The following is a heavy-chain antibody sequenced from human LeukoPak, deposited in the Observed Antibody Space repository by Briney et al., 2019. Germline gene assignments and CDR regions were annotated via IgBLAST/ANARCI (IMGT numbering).Heavy chain of an antibody. J-gene: IGHJ5*02. D-gene: IGHD2-15*01. CDR1: GGSISSYY. V-gene: IGHV4-59*01. CDR3: ARAIKCSGGSCYWFDP. CDR2: IYYSGST. Sequence: SETLSLTCTVSGGSISSYYWSWIRQPPGKGLEWIGYIYYSGSTNYNPSLKGRVTISVGTSKNQFSLKLSSVTAADTAVYYCARAIKCSGGSCYWFDPWGQGTLVTVSS.